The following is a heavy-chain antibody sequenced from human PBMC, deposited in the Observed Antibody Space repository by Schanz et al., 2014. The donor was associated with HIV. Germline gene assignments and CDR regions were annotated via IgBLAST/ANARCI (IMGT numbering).Heavy chain of an antibody. Sequence: EVQLVESGGGLVQPGGSLRLSCAASGFIFKTYSMNWVRQAPGKGLEWISKLSSASTFIYYADSVRGRFTVSRDNARSSMDLQMNSLRDEDTALYYCARDGFYKRNKRFVILFDLWGRGTLVTVSS. CDR1: GFIFKTYS. V-gene: IGHV3-48*02. CDR2: LSSASTFI. D-gene: IGHD3-16*01. J-gene: IGHJ4*02. CDR3: ARDGFYKRNKRFVILFDL.